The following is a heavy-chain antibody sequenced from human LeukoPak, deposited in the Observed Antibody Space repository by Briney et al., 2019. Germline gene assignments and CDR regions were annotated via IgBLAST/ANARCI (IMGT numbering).Heavy chain of an antibody. J-gene: IGHJ6*02. CDR1: NYTFTSYG. V-gene: IGHV1-18*04. D-gene: IGHD6-25*01. CDR2: ISAHNGKR. Sequence: GASVKVSCKASNYTFTSYGISWVRQAPGQGLEWMGWISAHNGKRNYAPKFQGRVTVTTDTSTTTSYMELRGLRSDDTAVYYCARVSPTAAVNYYYYAMDVWGQGTTVTVSS. CDR3: ARVSPTAAVNYYYYAMDV.